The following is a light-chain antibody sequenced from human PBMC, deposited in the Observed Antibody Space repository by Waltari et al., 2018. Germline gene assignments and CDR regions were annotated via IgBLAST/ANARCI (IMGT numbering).Light chain of an antibody. CDR2: DTS. CDR1: QSVSGK. V-gene: IGKV3-15*01. Sequence: EIVMTHSPAVLSVSPGDRVTLSCRASQSVSGKVGWYQQSPGQVPRLVIYDTSTRATGIPDRFTGSGSGTVFTLTINSVQSDDFAIYYCLQCDNKWTFGQGTKVEFK. CDR3: LQCDNKWT. J-gene: IGKJ1*01.